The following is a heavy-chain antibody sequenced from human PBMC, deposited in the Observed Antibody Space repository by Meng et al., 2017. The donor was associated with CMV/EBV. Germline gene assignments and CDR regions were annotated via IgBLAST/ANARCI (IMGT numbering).Heavy chain of an antibody. Sequence: ASVKVSCKASGYTFTNYDINWVRQATGQGLEWMGWMNPNSGNTGYAQKFQGRVTITRNTSISTAYMELSSLRSEDTAVYYCARGYCSSTSCYTRYYYGMDVWGQGTTVTVSS. CDR2: MNPNSGNT. D-gene: IGHD2-2*02. V-gene: IGHV1-8*03. CDR3: ARGYCSSTSCYTRYYYGMDV. J-gene: IGHJ6*02. CDR1: GYTFTNYD.